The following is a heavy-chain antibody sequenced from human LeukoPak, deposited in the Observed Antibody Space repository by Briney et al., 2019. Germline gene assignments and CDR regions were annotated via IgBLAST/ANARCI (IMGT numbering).Heavy chain of an antibody. V-gene: IGHV1-18*01. J-gene: IGHJ6*02. D-gene: IGHD3-22*01. CDR1: GYTFTSYG. Sequence: ASVKVSCKASGYTFTSYGISWVRQAPGQGLEWMGWISAYNGNKNYAQKLQGRVTMTTDTSTSTAYMELRSLRSDDTAVYYCARVTYYYDSSGYSRLDYYYGMDVWGQGTTVTVSS. CDR3: ARVTYYYDSSGYSRLDYYYGMDV. CDR2: ISAYNGNK.